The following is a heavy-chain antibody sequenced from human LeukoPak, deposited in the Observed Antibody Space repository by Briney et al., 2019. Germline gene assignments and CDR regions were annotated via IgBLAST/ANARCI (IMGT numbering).Heavy chain of an antibody. D-gene: IGHD1-1*01. CDR1: GFTFGNYA. J-gene: IGHJ6*02. Sequence: GGSLRLSCAASGFTFGNYAILWVRQAPGKGLEWVAVISYDGSSKNFADSVKGRFTISRDNSKNTLFLQMNSLRAEDTAVYYCARRGTGHGMDVWGQGTTVIVSS. V-gene: IGHV3-30-3*01. CDR2: ISYDGSSK. CDR3: ARRGTGHGMDV.